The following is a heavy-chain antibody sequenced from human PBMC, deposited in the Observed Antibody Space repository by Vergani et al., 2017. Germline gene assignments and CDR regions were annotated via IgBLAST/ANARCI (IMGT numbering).Heavy chain of an antibody. V-gene: IGHV4-4*03. CDR1: GGSISSSNW. CDR3: ARALKLRYSPFGDYYYYGMDV. D-gene: IGHD3-9*01. J-gene: IGHJ6*02. Sequence: QVQLQESGPGLVKPPGTLSLTCAVSGGSISSSNWWSWVRQPPGKGLQWIEEIYHSGSTNYNPSLKSRVTISVDKSKNQFSLKLSSVTAADTAVYYCARALKLRYSPFGDYYYYGMDVWGQGTTVTVSS. CDR2: IYHSGST.